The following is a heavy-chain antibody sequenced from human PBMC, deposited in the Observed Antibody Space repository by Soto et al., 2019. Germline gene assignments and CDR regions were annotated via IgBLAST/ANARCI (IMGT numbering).Heavy chain of an antibody. V-gene: IGHV4-31*03. D-gene: IGHD3-3*01. Sequence: SETLSLTRTVSGGSISSGGYYWSWIRQHPGKGLEWIGYIYYSGSTYYNPSLKSRVTISVDTSKNQFSLKLSSVTAADTAVYYCARWSRGNWFDPWGQGTLVTVSS. J-gene: IGHJ5*02. CDR2: IYYSGST. CDR3: ARWSRGNWFDP. CDR1: GGSISSGGYY.